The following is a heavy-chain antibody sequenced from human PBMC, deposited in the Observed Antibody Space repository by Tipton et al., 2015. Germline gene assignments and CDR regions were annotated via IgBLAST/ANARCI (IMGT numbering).Heavy chain of an antibody. J-gene: IGHJ6*02. V-gene: IGHV4-59*01. CDR2: ISFSDTT. Sequence: GLVKPSETLSLTCNVTGGSINRYYWSWIRQPPGKGLEWIGYISFSDTTHYNPSLKSRITISLNTSKNQFSLKMSSVTAADTAVYFCARDLEHGMDVWGQGTTVTVS. CDR1: GGSINRYY. CDR3: ARDLEHGMDV.